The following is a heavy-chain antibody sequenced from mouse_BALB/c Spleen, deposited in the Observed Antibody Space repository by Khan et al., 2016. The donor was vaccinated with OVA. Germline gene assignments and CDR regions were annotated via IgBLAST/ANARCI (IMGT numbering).Heavy chain of an antibody. D-gene: IGHD2-14*01. J-gene: IGHJ4*01. V-gene: IGHV1-4*01. Sequence: VQLQQSGAELSRPGASVKMSCKASGYTFTGNTMHWVKQRPGQGLEWIGYINPRSDYTIYSQKFKDKATLTADISSSTAYMQLSSLTSDDSAVYYCARRTTGYAMDYWGQGTSVTVSS. CDR1: GYTFTGNT. CDR3: ARRTTGYAMDY. CDR2: INPRSDYT.